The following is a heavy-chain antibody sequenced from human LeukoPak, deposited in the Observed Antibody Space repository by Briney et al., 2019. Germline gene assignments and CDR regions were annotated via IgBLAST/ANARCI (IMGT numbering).Heavy chain of an antibody. Sequence: SETLSLTCTVSSASISSYYWSWIRQPPGKGLEWIGYIYYSGSTNYNPSLKSRVTISVDTSKNQFSLKLSSVTAADAAVYYCARRGSSGWYYFDYWGQGTLVTVSS. CDR2: IYYSGST. CDR3: ARRGSSGWYYFDY. J-gene: IGHJ4*02. D-gene: IGHD6-19*01. V-gene: IGHV4-59*08. CDR1: SASISSYY.